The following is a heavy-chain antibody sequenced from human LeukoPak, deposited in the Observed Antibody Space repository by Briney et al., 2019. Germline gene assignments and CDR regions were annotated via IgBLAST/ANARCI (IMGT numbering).Heavy chain of an antibody. CDR3: GKTDIYFNPIDY. J-gene: IGHJ4*02. CDR1: GVSISSSEW. V-gene: IGHV4-4*02. D-gene: IGHD3-9*01. Sequence: AETLSLTCAVSGVSISSSEWWIWVRQPPGQGLEWIGEIHRDGRTRYNPSLKSRVTMSMDYSKNQFSLSVTSVTAADTAIYYCGKTDIYFNPIDYWGPGSLVTVSS. CDR2: IHRDGRT.